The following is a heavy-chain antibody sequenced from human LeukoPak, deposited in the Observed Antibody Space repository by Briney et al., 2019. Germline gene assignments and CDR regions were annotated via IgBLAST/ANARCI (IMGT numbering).Heavy chain of an antibody. CDR1: GFTFRDYY. CDR3: ASATPGTPAY. CDR2: ISHDGDTI. J-gene: IGHJ4*01. Sequence: GGSLRLSRTVSGFTFRDYYMAWVRQAPGKGLEWVAYISHDGDTIYYGDSVEGRFTVSRDNTRNSLYLHMNSLGPEDAAVYFCASATPGTPAYWGHGTLVTVSS. D-gene: IGHD3-10*01. V-gene: IGHV3-11*01.